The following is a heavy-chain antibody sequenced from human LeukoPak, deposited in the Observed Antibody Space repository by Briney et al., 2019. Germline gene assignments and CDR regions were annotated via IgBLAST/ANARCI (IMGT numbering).Heavy chain of an antibody. CDR1: GGSISSTNW. CDR2: ISHSGST. D-gene: IGHD3-3*01. J-gene: IGHJ3*02. V-gene: IGHV4-4*02. CDR3: AKGYDFWSGYYITMAFDI. Sequence: SETLSLTCAVSGGSISSTNWWSWVRQPPGKGLEWIGEISHSGSTNYNPSLKSRVTISVDKSKNQFSLKLSSVTAADTAVYYCAKGYDFWSGYYITMAFDIWGQGTMVTVSS.